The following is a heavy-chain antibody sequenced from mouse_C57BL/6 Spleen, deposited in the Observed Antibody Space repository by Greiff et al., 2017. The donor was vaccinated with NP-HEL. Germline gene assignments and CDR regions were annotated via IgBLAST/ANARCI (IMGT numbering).Heavy chain of an antibody. CDR2: IYPGDGDT. D-gene: IGHD3-3*01. CDR1: GYAFSSYW. V-gene: IGHV1-80*01. J-gene: IGHJ4*01. Sequence: QVQLKQSGAELVKPGASVKISCKASGYAFSSYWMNWVKQRPGKGLEWIGQIYPGDGDTNYNGKFKGKATLTADKSSSTAYMQLSSLTSEDSAVYFCARWGGTGRIMYYWGQGTSVTVSS. CDR3: ARWGGTGRIMYY.